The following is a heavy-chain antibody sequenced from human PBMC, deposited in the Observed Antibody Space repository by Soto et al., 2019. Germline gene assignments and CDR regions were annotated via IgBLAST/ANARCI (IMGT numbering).Heavy chain of an antibody. CDR1: GGSISSYY. CDR2: IYYSGST. D-gene: IGHD3-9*01. J-gene: IGHJ6*02. CDR3: AREAGYKEYYGMDV. Sequence: QVQLQESGPGLVKPSETLSLTCTVSGGSISSYYWSWIRQPPGKGLEWIGYIYYSGSTNYNPSLKSRVTISVDTSKNQFSLKLSSVTAADTAVYYCAREAGYKEYYGMDVWGQGTTVTVSS. V-gene: IGHV4-59*01.